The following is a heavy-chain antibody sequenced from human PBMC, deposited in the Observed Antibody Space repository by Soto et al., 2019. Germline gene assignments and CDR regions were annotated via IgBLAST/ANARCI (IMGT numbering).Heavy chain of an antibody. D-gene: IGHD3-10*01. CDR2: INPSAGRT. CDR1: GFTFTSYY. V-gene: IGHV1-46*01. Sequence: ASVKVSCKASGFTFTSYYIHWVRQAPGQGLEWMGIINPSAGRTTYAQKFQGRVTMTRDTSTTTVYLEVNSLNAEDTAVYYCARDRPKRDDYGSGSLYTPRYLLETWGQGTLVTVSS. CDR3: ARDRPKRDDYGSGSLYTPRYLLET. J-gene: IGHJ5*02.